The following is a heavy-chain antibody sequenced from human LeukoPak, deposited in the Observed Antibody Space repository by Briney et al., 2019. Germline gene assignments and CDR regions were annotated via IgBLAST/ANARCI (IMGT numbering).Heavy chain of an antibody. V-gene: IGHV3-30*03. CDR3: ATERSGRGSLFYYGSGSFYGFAY. Sequence: GGSLRLSCAASGFTFSNYGIHWDRQAPGKGLEWVSVISYDGSKKYYADSVKGRFSISRDNSKNTLYVQMDSLRPEDTAVYYCATERSGRGSLFYYGSGSFYGFAYWGQGTLVTVSS. CDR1: GFTFSNYG. D-gene: IGHD3-10*01. CDR2: ISYDGSKK. J-gene: IGHJ4*02.